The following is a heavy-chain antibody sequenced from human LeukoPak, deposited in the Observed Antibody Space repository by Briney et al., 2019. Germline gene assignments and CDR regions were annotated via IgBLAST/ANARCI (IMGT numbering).Heavy chain of an antibody. J-gene: IGHJ4*02. D-gene: IGHD3-16*01. CDR2: INNDGRST. CDR1: GFTFSSYW. CDR3: ARVRWGGLYYFDY. Sequence: PGGSLRLSCAASGFTFSSYWMHWVRQAPGKGLVGVSRINNDGRSTNYADSVKGRFTISRDNAKNTLYLQMNSLRAEDTAVYYCARVRWGGLYYFDYWGERTLVTVSS. V-gene: IGHV3-74*01.